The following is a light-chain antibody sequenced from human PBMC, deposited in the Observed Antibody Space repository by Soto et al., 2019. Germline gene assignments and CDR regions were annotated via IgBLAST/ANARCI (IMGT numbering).Light chain of an antibody. J-gene: IGKJ4*01. CDR2: KAS. V-gene: IGKV1-5*03. Sequence: DIQMTQSPSTLSASVGDRVTISCRASQTISTWLAWYQQKPGKAPNLLIYKASSLESGVPSRFRGSGSGTEFTLTISSLQPDDFATYYCRKYNTFPLTFGGGTKVEIK. CDR1: QTISTW. CDR3: RKYNTFPLT.